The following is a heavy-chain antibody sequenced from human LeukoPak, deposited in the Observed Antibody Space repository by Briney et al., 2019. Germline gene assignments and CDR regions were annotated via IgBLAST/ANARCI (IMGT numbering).Heavy chain of an antibody. CDR1: GYTFTSYY. J-gene: IGHJ3*02. CDR2: INPSGGST. D-gene: IGHD4-17*01. CDR3: ASLPERGVYGDYADAFDI. Sequence: ASVKVSCKASGYTFTSYYMHWVRQAPGQGLEWMGIINPSGGSTSYAQKFQGRVTMTRDMSTSTVYMELSSLRSEDTAVYYCASLPERGVYGDYADAFDIWGQGTMVTVSS. V-gene: IGHV1-46*01.